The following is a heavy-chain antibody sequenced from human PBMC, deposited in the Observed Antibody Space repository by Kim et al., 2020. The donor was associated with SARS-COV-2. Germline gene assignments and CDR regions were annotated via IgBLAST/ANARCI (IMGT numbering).Heavy chain of an antibody. CDR3: ATAWKYYDFWSGYYGSHSENWFDP. Sequence: ASVKVSCKASGYTFTSYAMNWVRQAPGQGLEWMGWINTNTGNPTYAQGFTGRFVFSLDTSVSTAYLQISSLKAEDTAVYYCATAWKYYDFWSGYYGSHSENWFDPWGQGTLVTVSS. CDR2: INTNTGNP. V-gene: IGHV7-4-1*02. D-gene: IGHD3-3*01. CDR1: GYTFTSYA. J-gene: IGHJ5*02.